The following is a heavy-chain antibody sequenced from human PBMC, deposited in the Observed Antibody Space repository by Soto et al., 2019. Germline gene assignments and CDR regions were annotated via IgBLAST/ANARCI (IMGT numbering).Heavy chain of an antibody. D-gene: IGHD3-3*01. V-gene: IGHV1-2*04. CDR2: INPATGAA. CDR1: GYPVTAYY. CDR3: ARGGGVGVAGSAAFDM. Sequence: QLHLVQSGAVVKKPGASVTVSCSASGYPVTAYYMHWVRQAPGRGLEWMGGINPATGAATYTQTFPGWVTMTRDTSTGTFFMGLGGLTSEDTAVFYCARGGGVGVAGSAAFDMWGQGTLVTVSS. J-gene: IGHJ3*02.